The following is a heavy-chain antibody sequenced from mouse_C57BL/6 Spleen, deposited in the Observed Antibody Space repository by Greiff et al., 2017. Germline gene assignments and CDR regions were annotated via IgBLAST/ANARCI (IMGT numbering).Heavy chain of an antibody. V-gene: IGHV1-53*01. CDR1: GYTFTSYW. CDR3: ARGGIYYDYDYAMEY. D-gene: IGHD2-4*01. Sequence: VQLQQPGTELVKPGASVKLSCKASGYTFTSYWMHWVKQRPGQGLEWIGNINPSNGGTNYNEKFKSKATLTVDKSSSTAYMQLSSLTSEDSAVYYCARGGIYYDYDYAMEYWGQGTSVTVSS. CDR2: INPSNGGT. J-gene: IGHJ4*01.